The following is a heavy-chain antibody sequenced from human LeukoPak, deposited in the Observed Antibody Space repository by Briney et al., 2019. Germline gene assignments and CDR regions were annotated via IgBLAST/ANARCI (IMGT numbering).Heavy chain of an antibody. J-gene: IGHJ4*02. CDR1: GFTFSTYA. CDR3: ARDYYDSSGYYYPFGY. Sequence: PGGSLRLSCSASGFTFSTYAMHWVRQAPGKGLEYVSAISSNGGSTYYADSVKGRFTISRDNSKNTLYLQMNSLRAEDTAVYYCARDYYDSSGYYYPFGYWGQGTLVTVSS. V-gene: IGHV3-64*04. D-gene: IGHD3-22*01. CDR2: ISSNGGST.